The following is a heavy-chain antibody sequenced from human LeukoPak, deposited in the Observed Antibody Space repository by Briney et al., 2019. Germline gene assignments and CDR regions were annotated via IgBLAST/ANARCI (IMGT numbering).Heavy chain of an antibody. CDR3: AKDPIVVDAFDI. V-gene: IGHV3-23*01. D-gene: IGHD2-15*01. CDR2: ISGSGGST. Sequence: GGSPRLSCAASGFTFSSYAMSCVSQAPGKWLEWVSAISGSGGSTYYADSVKGLFTISRDNSKNTLYLQMNSLRAEDTAVYYCAKDPIVVDAFDIWGQGTMVTVSS. J-gene: IGHJ3*02. CDR1: GFTFSSYA.